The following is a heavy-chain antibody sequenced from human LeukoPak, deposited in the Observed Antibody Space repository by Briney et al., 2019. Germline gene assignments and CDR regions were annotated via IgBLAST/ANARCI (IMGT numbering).Heavy chain of an antibody. D-gene: IGHD5-18*01. J-gene: IGHJ4*02. CDR1: GYSISSGHY. V-gene: IGHV4-38-2*02. CDR3: ARLWFFDY. Sequence: SETLSLTCTVSGYSISSGHYWGWIRQPPGKGLEWIGSIYHSGSTYYNPSLKSRVTISVDTSKNQFSLKLSSVTAADTAVYYCARLWFFDYWGQGTLVTVSS. CDR2: IYHSGST.